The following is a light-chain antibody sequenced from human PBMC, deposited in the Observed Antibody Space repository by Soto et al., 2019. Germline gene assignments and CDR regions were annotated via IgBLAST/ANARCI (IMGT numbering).Light chain of an antibody. CDR2: GAS. CDR1: QSVRIN. Sequence: EIVLTQSPATLSLSPGERATLSCRASQSVRINLAWYQQKPGQPPRLLIDGASNRATGTPARFSGSGSGTDFTLTISSLEPEDFAIYYCQHRNSWPLSFGGGTRVEIK. CDR3: QHRNSWPLS. V-gene: IGKV3-11*01. J-gene: IGKJ4*01.